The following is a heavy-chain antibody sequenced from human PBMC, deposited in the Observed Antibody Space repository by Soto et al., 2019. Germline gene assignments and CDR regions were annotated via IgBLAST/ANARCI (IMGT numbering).Heavy chain of an antibody. J-gene: IGHJ6*02. CDR1: GFTFITYG. V-gene: IGHV3-30*18. CDR3: AKDLQSYGDYDYYCYGMDV. D-gene: IGHD4-17*01. Sequence: QVQLVESGGGEVQPGRSLTISCAASGFTFITYGMHWVRQTPGKGLEWVAVISYDGTNKFYSDSVKGRFTISRDNFKNTLTLQMNSVRADDTAVYSCAKDLQSYGDYDYYCYGMDVWGLGTRVTVSS. CDR2: ISYDGTNK.